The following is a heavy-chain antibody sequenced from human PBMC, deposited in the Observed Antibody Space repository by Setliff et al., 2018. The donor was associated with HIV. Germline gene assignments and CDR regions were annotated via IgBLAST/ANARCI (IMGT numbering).Heavy chain of an antibody. Sequence: LSLTCTVSGGSSSSSYYWGWIRQPPGKGLEWIGSIYYSGSTNYNPSLKSRVSISVDTSKNQFSLRLSSVIASDTGVYYCARVPKTLLPRDYYMDVWGKGTTVTVSS. CDR2: IYYSGST. CDR1: GGSSSSSYY. J-gene: IGHJ6*03. V-gene: IGHV4-39*07. CDR3: ARVPKTLLPRDYYMDV.